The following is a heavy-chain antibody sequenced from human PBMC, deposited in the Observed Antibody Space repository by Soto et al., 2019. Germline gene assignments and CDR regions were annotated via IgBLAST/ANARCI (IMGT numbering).Heavy chain of an antibody. CDR1: GYSITSDYY. CDR3: AKKGYYPSGKINLFDS. Sequence: PSETLSLTCAVSGYSITSDYYWGWIRQPPGKGLEWIGSIYSGSTYYNPSLKSRVTISVDTSKKQFSLRLTSVTAADTAMYYCAKKGYYPSGKINLFDSWGQGTLVTVSS. J-gene: IGHJ4*02. V-gene: IGHV4-38-2*01. D-gene: IGHD3-10*01. CDR2: IYSGST.